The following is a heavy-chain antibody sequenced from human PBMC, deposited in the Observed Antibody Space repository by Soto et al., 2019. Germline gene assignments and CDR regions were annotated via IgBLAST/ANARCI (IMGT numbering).Heavy chain of an antibody. CDR1: GFSFSSYG. CDR2: ISTSTGTK. Sequence: GSLRLSCATSGFSFSSYGMNWGRQAPWKGLEWVSYISTSTGTKYYADSVKGRFTISRDNAKNSLYLQMNSLRAEDTAVYYCAIRPWFGELNTFDMWGQGTMVTVSS. CDR3: AIRPWFGELNTFDM. D-gene: IGHD3-10*01. J-gene: IGHJ3*02. V-gene: IGHV3-48*01.